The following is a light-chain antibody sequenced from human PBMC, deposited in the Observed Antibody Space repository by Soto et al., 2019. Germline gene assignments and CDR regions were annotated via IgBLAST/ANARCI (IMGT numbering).Light chain of an antibody. J-gene: IGKJ1*01. CDR3: QQYNNYPWT. Sequence: DIQMTQSPSTLSTSVGDRVTITCRASQSIRSWLAWYQQKPGKAPKLLIYKASSLESGVPPRFSGSGSETEFTLTISSLQPDDFATYYCQQYNNYPWTFGQGTKVEIK. CDR2: KAS. CDR1: QSIRSW. V-gene: IGKV1-5*03.